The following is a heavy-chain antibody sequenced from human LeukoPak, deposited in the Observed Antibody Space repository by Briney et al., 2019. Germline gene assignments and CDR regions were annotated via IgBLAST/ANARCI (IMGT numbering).Heavy chain of an antibody. CDR3: ARAVVVPAAPFDY. D-gene: IGHD2-2*01. Sequence: PSETLSLTCAVYGGSFSGYYWSWIRQPPGKGLEWIGEINHSGSTYYNPSLKSRVTISVDRSKNQFSLKLSSVTAADTAVYYCARAVVVPAAPFDYWGQGTLVTVSS. J-gene: IGHJ4*02. CDR2: INHSGST. CDR1: GGSFSGYY. V-gene: IGHV4-34*01.